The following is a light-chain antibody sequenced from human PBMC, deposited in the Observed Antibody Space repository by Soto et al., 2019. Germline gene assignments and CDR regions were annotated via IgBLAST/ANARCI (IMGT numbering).Light chain of an antibody. Sequence: QSALTQPASVSGSPGQSVTISCTGTSSDVGAYNYVSWYQQHPGKAPKLMIYEVSNRPSGVSNRFSGSKSGNTASLTISGLQAEDESDYYCNSYTGSSTRFVFGTGTKFTVL. CDR3: NSYTGSSTRFV. V-gene: IGLV2-14*01. CDR2: EVS. CDR1: SSDVGAYNY. J-gene: IGLJ1*01.